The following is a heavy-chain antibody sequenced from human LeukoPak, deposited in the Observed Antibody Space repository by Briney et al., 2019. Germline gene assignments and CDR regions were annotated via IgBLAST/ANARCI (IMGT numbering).Heavy chain of an antibody. CDR2: ISSSGSTI. J-gene: IGHJ3*02. D-gene: IGHD3-22*01. CDR3: ASWNYYDSSGRDDAFDI. V-gene: IGHV3-11*01. Sequence: GGSLRLSCAASGFTFSDYYMSWIRQAPGKGLEWVSYISSSGSTIYYADSVKGRFTISRDNAKSSLYLQMNSLRAEDTAVYYCASWNYYDSSGRDDAFDIWGQGTMVTVSS. CDR1: GFTFSDYY.